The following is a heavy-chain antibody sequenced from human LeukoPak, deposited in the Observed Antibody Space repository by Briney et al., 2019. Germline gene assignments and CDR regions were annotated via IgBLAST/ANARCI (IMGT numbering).Heavy chain of an antibody. CDR3: ARGADYGNYVGYFQH. J-gene: IGHJ1*01. V-gene: IGHV4-34*01. CDR1: GGSFSGYY. D-gene: IGHD4-11*01. Sequence: SETLSLTCAVYGGSFSGYYWSWIRQPPGNGLEWIGEINHSGSTNYNPSLKSRVTISVDTSKNQFSLKLSSVTAADTAVYYCARGADYGNYVGYFQHWGQGTLVTVSS. CDR2: INHSGST.